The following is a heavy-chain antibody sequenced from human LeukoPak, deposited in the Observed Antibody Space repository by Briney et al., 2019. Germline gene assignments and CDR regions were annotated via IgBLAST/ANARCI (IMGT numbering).Heavy chain of an antibody. D-gene: IGHD1-26*01. J-gene: IGHJ4*02. CDR2: IYYSGTT. Sequence: PSETLSLTCTVSGGSISSYYWSWIRQPPGKGLEWIGYIYYSGTTNYNPSLKSRVTISVDTSKNQFSLKLSSLTAADTAVYYCARGQLGATYYFDYWGQGTLVTVSS. CDR1: GGSISSYY. V-gene: IGHV4-59*08. CDR3: ARGQLGATYYFDY.